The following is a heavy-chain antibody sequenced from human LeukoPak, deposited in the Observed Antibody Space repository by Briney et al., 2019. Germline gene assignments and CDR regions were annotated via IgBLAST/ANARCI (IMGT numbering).Heavy chain of an antibody. Sequence: SETLSLTCAVSGGSISSSNWWSWVRQPPGKGLEWIGEIYHSGSTNYNPSLKSRVTISVDKSKNQFSLKLSSVTAADTAVYYCARHRSAAGGREYHYYYGMDVWGQGTTVTVSS. CDR3: ARHRSAAGGREYHYYYGMDV. V-gene: IGHV4-4*02. J-gene: IGHJ6*02. CDR1: GGSISSSNW. CDR2: IYHSGST. D-gene: IGHD3-16*01.